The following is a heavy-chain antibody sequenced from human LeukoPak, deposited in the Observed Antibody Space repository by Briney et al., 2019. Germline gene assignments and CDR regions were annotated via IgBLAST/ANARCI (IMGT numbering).Heavy chain of an antibody. J-gene: IGHJ4*02. CDR2: ISGSGGST. CDR1: GFTFSSYA. D-gene: IGHD5-12*01. V-gene: IGHV3-23*01. Sequence: GGSLRLSCVASGFTFSSYAMSWVRQAPGKGLEWVSAISGSGGSTYYADSVKGRFTISRDNSKNTLYLQMNSLRAEDTAVYYCAKDLSGYDSPTYLDYWGQGTLVTVSS. CDR3: AKDLSGYDSPTYLDY.